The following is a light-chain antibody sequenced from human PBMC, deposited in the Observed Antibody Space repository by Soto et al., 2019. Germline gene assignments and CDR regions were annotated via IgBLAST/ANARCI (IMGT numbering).Light chain of an antibody. CDR1: QSVTSNY. V-gene: IGKV3-20*01. CDR2: DTS. Sequence: EIVLTRSPGTLSLSPGERATLSCRASQSVTSNYLAWYQQKPGQAPGLLIYDTSTRASGVPDRFSGSGSGTEFTLTISRLEPEDFAVYYCQQYGTSPQTFGQGTKVDFK. CDR3: QQYGTSPQT. J-gene: IGKJ1*01.